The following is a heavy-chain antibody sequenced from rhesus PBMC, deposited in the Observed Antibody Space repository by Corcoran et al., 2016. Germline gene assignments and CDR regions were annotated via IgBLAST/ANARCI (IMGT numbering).Heavy chain of an antibody. CDR3: ARPPYGSSYTDY. Sequence: QVQLQESGPGLVKPSETLSLTCAVSGYSISSGYYWGWIRQPPGKGLEYIRYISGSSGSTYYNPSLKSRVTISKDTSKNQFSLKLSSVTAADTAVYYCARPPYGSSYTDYWGQGVLVTVSS. CDR2: ISGSSGST. CDR1: GYSISSGYY. J-gene: IGHJ4*01. D-gene: IGHD4-29*01. V-gene: IGHV4-99*01.